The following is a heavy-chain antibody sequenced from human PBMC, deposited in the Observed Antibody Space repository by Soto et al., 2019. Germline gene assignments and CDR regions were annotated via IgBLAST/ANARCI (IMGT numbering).Heavy chain of an antibody. Sequence: QVQLVQSGAEVKKPGASVKVSCKASGYTFTSYYMHWVRQAPGQGLEWMGIINPSGGSTSYAQKFQGRVTMTRDTSTSTVYMELSSLRSEDTAVYYCASSCAQCDYFDYWGQGTLVTVSS. CDR3: ASSCAQCDYFDY. V-gene: IGHV1-46*03. CDR1: GYTFTSYY. CDR2: INPSGGST. J-gene: IGHJ4*02.